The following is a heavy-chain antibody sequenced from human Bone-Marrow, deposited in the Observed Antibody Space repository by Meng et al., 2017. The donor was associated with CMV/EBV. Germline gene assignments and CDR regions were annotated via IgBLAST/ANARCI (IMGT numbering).Heavy chain of an antibody. D-gene: IGHD2/OR15-2a*01. V-gene: IGHV1-8*01. Sequence: ASVKVSCKASGYTFSYYDIIWVRQASGQGLEWVGWMNPNRGNTAYAQKFQGRVTMTRDTSTSIAYMELSSLRSGDTAVYYCARGQVQCSTINCHDYRFSGMDVWGQGPTDTVSS. CDR3: ARGQVQCSTINCHDYRFSGMDV. J-gene: IGHJ6*02. CDR2: MNPNRGNT. CDR1: GYTFSYYD.